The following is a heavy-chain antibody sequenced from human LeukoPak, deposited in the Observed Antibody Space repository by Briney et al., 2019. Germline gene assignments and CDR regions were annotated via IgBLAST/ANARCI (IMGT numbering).Heavy chain of an antibody. CDR1: GFTFSSYS. Sequence: PGGSLRLSCAASGFTFSSYSMNWVHQAPGKGLEWVSSINTRSYIYSADSVKGRFTISRDNDKNSVYLQMNSLRAEDTAVYYCAREGGYCYGASCRFFDSWGQGTLLTVSS. V-gene: IGHV3-21*01. CDR2: INTRSYI. J-gene: IGHJ4*02. CDR3: AREGGYCYGASCRFFDS. D-gene: IGHD2-15*01.